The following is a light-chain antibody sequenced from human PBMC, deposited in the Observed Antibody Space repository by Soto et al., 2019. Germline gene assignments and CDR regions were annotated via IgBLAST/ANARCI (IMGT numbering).Light chain of an antibody. CDR3: QQYANSPGT. Sequence: EIVLTQSPGTLSLSPGVRATLSCRASQSVSSSYLAWYQQKPGQAPRLLIYAASSRATGIPDRFSGSGSGTDFTLTISRLEPEDFAVYSFQQYANSPGTFGQGTKVEIK. V-gene: IGKV3-20*01. CDR1: QSVSSSY. J-gene: IGKJ1*01. CDR2: AAS.